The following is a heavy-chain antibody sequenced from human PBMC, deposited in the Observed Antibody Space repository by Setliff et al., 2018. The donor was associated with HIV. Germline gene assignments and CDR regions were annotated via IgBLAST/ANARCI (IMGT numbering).Heavy chain of an antibody. V-gene: IGHV4-34*01. D-gene: IGHD3-9*01. J-gene: IGHJ4*02. CDR3: ARVNPDILTGFVDY. CDR1: GGSFSSYS. CDR2: INHSGST. Sequence: SETLSLTCAVYGGSFSSYSWSWIRQPPGKGLEWIGEINHSGSTNYNPSLKSRVTISVDTSNSQFSLKLTSVTAADTAVYFCARVNPDILTGFVDYWGQGTLVTVSS.